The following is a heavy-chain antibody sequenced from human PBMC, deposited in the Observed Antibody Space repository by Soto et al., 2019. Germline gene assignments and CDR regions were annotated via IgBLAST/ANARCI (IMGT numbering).Heavy chain of an antibody. Sequence: QVQLVQSGAEVKKPGSSVTVSCKASGGTFSSYAISWVRQAPGQGLEWMGGITPIFGTANYAQKFQGRVTITADESTSTAYMELSSLISEDTAVYYCARFIAATPHFDYWGQGTLVTVSS. CDR2: ITPIFGTA. D-gene: IGHD6-13*01. V-gene: IGHV1-69*01. CDR1: GGTFSSYA. J-gene: IGHJ4*02. CDR3: ARFIAATPHFDY.